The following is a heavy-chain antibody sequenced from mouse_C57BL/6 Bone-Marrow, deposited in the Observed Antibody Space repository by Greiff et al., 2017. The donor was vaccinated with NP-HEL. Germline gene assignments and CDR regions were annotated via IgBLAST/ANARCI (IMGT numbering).Heavy chain of an antibody. CDR1: GYTFTSYW. CDR3: ARTTARWYFDY. J-gene: IGHJ2*01. V-gene: IGHV1-64*01. Sequence: VKLQESGAELVKPGASVKLSCKASGYTFTSYWMHWVKQRPGQGLEWIGMIHPNSGSTNYNEKFKSKATLTVDKSSSTAYMQLSSLTSEDSAVYYCARTTARWYFDYWGQGTTLTVSS. D-gene: IGHD1-1*01. CDR2: IHPNSGST.